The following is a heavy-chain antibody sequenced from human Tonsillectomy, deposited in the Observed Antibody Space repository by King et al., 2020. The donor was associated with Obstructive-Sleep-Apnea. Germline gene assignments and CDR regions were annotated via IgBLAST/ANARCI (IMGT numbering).Heavy chain of an antibody. Sequence: VQLPQWGAGLLKPSETLSLTCADYGGSFSGYYWSWIRQPPGKGLEWIGEINHSGSTNYNPSLKSRVTISVDTSKNQFSLKLSSVTAADTAVYYCARGQTAARPLDYWGQGSLVTVSS. D-gene: IGHD6-6*01. CDR3: ARGQTAARPLDY. CDR1: GGSFSGYY. V-gene: IGHV4-34*01. J-gene: IGHJ4*02. CDR2: INHSGST.